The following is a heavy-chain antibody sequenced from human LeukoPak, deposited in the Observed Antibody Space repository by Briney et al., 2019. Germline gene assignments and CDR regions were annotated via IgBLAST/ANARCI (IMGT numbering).Heavy chain of an antibody. J-gene: IGHJ6*02. D-gene: IGHD3-16*01. CDR2: INSDVSIT. Sequence: GGSLRLSCAASVFTFSSYLLHWVRQAPGEGRVWVSRINSDVSITSYADSVKGRFTTSRDNEKNTLYLQMNSLRAEDMAVYYCASNHWTTTMPNKPGGPHYYDGIDVWGQGTTVTVSS. CDR3: ASNHWTTTMPNKPGGPHYYDGIDV. CDR1: VFTFSSYL. V-gene: IGHV3-74*01.